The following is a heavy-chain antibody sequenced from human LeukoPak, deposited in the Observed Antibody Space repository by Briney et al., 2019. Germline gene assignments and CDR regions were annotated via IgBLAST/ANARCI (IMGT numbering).Heavy chain of an antibody. CDR2: ISSSSTYT. CDR1: GFTFSTYS. Sequence: GGSLRLSCAASGFTFSTYSMNWVRQAPGKGLEWVSSISSSSTYTYHADSVKGRFTISRDNSKNTLYLQMNSLRAEDTAVYYCARVNRGDAFDIWGQGTLVTVSS. J-gene: IGHJ3*02. V-gene: IGHV3-21*01. D-gene: IGHD3-16*02. CDR3: ARVNRGDAFDI.